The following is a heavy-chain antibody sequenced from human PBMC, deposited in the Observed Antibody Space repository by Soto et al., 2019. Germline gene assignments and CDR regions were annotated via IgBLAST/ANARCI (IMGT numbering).Heavy chain of an antibody. V-gene: IGHV3-23*01. CDR3: ADVLRREYSDSLTDAFDF. CDR1: GFSFRSFG. J-gene: IGHJ3*01. D-gene: IGHD4-17*01. CDR2: ISGSGNSK. Sequence: PGGSLRLSCVVSGFSFRSFGMHWVRQAPGKGLEWVSSISGSGNSKYYAESVKGRFSTSRDNSGQTLHLQTTSLTVYDTAIYFCADVLRREYSDSLTDAFDFRGQGARVTVSS.